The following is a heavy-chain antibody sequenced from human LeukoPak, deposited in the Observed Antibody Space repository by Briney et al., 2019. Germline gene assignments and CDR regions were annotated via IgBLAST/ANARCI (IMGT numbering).Heavy chain of an antibody. CDR3: ARVPWVAAAGTGYYYYYGMDV. Sequence: GGSLRLSCAASGFTFSSYGMHWVRQAPGKGLEWVAVIWYDGSNKYYADSVKGRFTISRDNSKNTLYLQMNSPRAEDTAVYYCARVPWVAAAGTGYYYYYGMDVWGQGTTVTVSS. D-gene: IGHD6-13*01. CDR2: IWYDGSNK. J-gene: IGHJ6*02. V-gene: IGHV3-33*01. CDR1: GFTFSSYG.